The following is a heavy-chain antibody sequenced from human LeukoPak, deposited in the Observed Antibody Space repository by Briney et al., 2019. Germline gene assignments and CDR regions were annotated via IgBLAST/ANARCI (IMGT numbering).Heavy chain of an antibody. Sequence: GGSLRLSCAASGFTFSQYWMSWVRQAPGKGLEWISGISGSGASTYYADSVTGRFTISRDNSRNTLYLQMNSLRGDDTAVYYCAKDVGKWESLHFFDYWGQGTLVTVSS. D-gene: IGHD1-26*01. CDR2: ISGSGAST. CDR3: AKDVGKWESLHFFDY. V-gene: IGHV3-23*01. J-gene: IGHJ4*02. CDR1: GFTFSQYW.